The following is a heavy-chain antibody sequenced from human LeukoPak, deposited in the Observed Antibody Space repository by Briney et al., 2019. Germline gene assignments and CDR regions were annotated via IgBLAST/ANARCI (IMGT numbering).Heavy chain of an antibody. J-gene: IGHJ6*04. CDR3: ARRSRRYDFWSGYVDV. D-gene: IGHD3-3*01. V-gene: IGHV5-51*01. Sequence: GESLKISCKGSGYSFTSYWIGWVRQMPGKGLEWMWIIYPGDSDTRYSPSFQGQVTISADKSISTAYLQWSSLKASDTAMYYCARRSRRYDFWSGYVDVWGKGTTVTVSS. CDR1: GYSFTSYW. CDR2: IYPGDSDT.